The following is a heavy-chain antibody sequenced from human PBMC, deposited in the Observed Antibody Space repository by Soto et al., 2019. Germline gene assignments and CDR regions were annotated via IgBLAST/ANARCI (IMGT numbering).Heavy chain of an antibody. CDR1: GFTFSSYA. Sequence: QVQLVESGGGVVQPGRSLRLSCAASGFTFSSYAMHWVRQAPDKGLEWVAIISYDGSNKYYADSVRGRITISRDNSKNTLYVQMNSLRAEDTAVYYCARAPGYCSSTSCYADDHSGMDVWGQGTTVTVSS. J-gene: IGHJ6*02. CDR3: ARAPGYCSSTSCYADDHSGMDV. V-gene: IGHV3-30-3*01. D-gene: IGHD2-2*01. CDR2: ISYDGSNK.